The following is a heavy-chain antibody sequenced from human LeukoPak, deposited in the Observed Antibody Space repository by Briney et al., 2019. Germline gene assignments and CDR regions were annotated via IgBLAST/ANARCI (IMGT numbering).Heavy chain of an antibody. CDR3: ATLDGDFDY. D-gene: IGHD3-16*01. CDR1: GFTFSSYG. J-gene: IGHJ4*02. Sequence: GGSLRLSCAASGFTFSSYGMHWVRQAPGKGLEWVAVISYDGSNKYYADSVKGRFTISRDNSKNTLYLQMNSLRAEDTAVYYCATLDGDFDYWGQGTLVTVSS. V-gene: IGHV3-30*06. CDR2: ISYDGSNK.